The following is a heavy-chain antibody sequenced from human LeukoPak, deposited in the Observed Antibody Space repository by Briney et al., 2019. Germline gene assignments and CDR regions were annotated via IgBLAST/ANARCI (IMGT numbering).Heavy chain of an antibody. V-gene: IGHV2-70*18. Sequence: SWVRQPPGKALEWLALIDWDDDKYYSTSLKTRLTISKDTSKNQVVLTMTNMDPVDTATYYCARIPRQQHMYFDYWGQGTLVTVSS. CDR2: IDWDDDK. D-gene: IGHD6-13*01. J-gene: IGHJ4*02. CDR3: ARIPRQQHMYFDY.